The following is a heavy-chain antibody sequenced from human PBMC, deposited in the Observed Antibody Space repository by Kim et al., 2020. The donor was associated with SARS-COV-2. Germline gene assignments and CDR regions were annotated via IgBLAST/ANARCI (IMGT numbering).Heavy chain of an antibody. CDR3: ARVSRGSSWYRGYYYGMDV. CDR2: INHSGST. CDR1: GGSFSGYY. D-gene: IGHD6-13*01. V-gene: IGHV4-34*01. Sequence: SETLSLTCAVYGGSFSGYYWSWIRQPPGKGLEWIGEINHSGSTNYNPSLKSRVTISVDTSKNQFSLKLSSVTAADTAVYYCARVSRGSSWYRGYYYGMDVWGQGTTVTVSS. J-gene: IGHJ6*02.